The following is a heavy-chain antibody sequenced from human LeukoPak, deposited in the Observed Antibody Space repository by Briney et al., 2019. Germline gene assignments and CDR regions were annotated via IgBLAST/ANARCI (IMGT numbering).Heavy chain of an antibody. CDR1: GYSISSGYY. CDR3: ARVRRAGSSGYYYEGVHDAFDI. D-gene: IGHD3-22*01. V-gene: IGHV4-38-2*02. CDR2: IYHSGST. J-gene: IGHJ3*02. Sequence: SETLSLTCTVSGYSISSGYYWGWIRQPPGKGLEWIGSIYHSGSTYYNPSLKSRVTISVDTSKNQFSLKLSSVTAADTAVYYCARVRRAGSSGYYYEGVHDAFDIWGQGTMVTVSS.